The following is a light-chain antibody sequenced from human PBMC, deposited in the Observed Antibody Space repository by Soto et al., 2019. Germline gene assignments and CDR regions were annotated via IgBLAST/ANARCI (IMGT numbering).Light chain of an antibody. Sequence: QSVLTQPPSASGTPGQTVTISCSGGWYNIGKNLGYWYQQLPGTAPKLLIYMTNQRPSGVPDRFSGSKSGSSASLAVSGLRSEDEAVYYCAAWDDSLRAWVFGGGTSLTVL. V-gene: IGLV1-47*01. CDR3: AAWDDSLRAWV. CDR1: WYNIGKNL. CDR2: MTN. J-gene: IGLJ3*02.